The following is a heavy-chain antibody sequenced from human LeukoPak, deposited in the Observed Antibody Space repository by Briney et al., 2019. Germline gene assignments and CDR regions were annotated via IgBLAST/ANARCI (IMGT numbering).Heavy chain of an antibody. CDR2: IYYSGST. Sequence: SETLSLTCTVSGGSISSYYWSWIRQPPGKGLEWIGYIYYSGSTDYNPSLKSRATISVDTSKNQFSLKLSSVTAADTAVYYCAREQTYSGSYNVWFDPWGQGTLVTVSS. CDR3: AREQTYSGSYNVWFDP. V-gene: IGHV4-59*01. J-gene: IGHJ5*02. D-gene: IGHD1-26*01. CDR1: GGSISSYY.